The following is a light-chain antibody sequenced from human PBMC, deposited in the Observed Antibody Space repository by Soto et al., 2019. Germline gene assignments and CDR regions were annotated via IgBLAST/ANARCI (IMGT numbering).Light chain of an antibody. V-gene: IGKV3-20*01. CDR3: QQYGDAIT. CDR2: DAS. J-gene: IGKJ5*01. Sequence: TQYPGTQTVSPGVRATLSCRSRQSVTSSYLAWYQQKPGQPPRLLIYDASSRATGIPDRFSGSGSGTDFNITIDRLEPEDFAVYYCQQYGDAITFGQGTRLEIK. CDR1: QSVTSSY.